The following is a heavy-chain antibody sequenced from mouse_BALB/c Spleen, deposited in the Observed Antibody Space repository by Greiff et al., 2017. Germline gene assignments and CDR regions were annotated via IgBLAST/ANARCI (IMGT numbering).Heavy chain of an antibody. Sequence: VQLQQSGAELVRPGTSVKVSCKASGYAFTNYLIEWVKQRPGQGLEWIGVINPGSGGTNYNEKFKGKATLTADKSSSTAYMQLSSLTSDDSAVYFCARRGRSGYYAMDYWGQGTSVTVSS. V-gene: IGHV1-54*01. CDR1: GYAFTNYL. CDR2: INPGSGGT. CDR3: ARRGRSGYYAMDY. D-gene: IGHD3-1*01. J-gene: IGHJ4*01.